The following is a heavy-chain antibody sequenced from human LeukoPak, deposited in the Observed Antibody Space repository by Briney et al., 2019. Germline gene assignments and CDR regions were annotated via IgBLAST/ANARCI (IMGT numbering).Heavy chain of an antibody. CDR3: ARDARITIFGVVIKKSYGMGV. Sequence: PSQTLSLTCTVSGGSISSGGYYWSWIHQHPGKGLEWIGYIYYSGSTYYNPSLKSRVTISVDTSKNQFSLKLSSVTAADTAVYYCARDARITIFGVVIKKSYGMGVWGQGTTVTVSS. CDR1: GGSISSGGYY. D-gene: IGHD3-3*01. J-gene: IGHJ6*02. V-gene: IGHV4-31*03. CDR2: IYYSGST.